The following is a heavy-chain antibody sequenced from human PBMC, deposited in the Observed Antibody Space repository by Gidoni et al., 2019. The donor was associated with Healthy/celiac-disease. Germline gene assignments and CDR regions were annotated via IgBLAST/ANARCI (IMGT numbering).Heavy chain of an antibody. J-gene: IGHJ4*02. D-gene: IGHD3-3*01. Sequence: EVQLVQSGAEVKKPGESLQISCKGSASSFTSSWLGWVRQMPGKGLEWMGIIYAGDSDTRYSPSFQGQVTISADRAISTAYLQWSSLKASDTAMYYCASRRITSFGVVIIDWGQGTLVTVSS. CDR2: IYAGDSDT. CDR1: ASSFTSSW. CDR3: ASRRITSFGVVIID. V-gene: IGHV5-51*01.